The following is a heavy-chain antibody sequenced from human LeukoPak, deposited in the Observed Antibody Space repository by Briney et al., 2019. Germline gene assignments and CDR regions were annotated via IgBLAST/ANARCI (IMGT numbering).Heavy chain of an antibody. V-gene: IGHV3-23*01. J-gene: IGHJ4*02. Sequence: GGSLRLSCAASGFTFSTYSMKWVRQAPGKGLEWVSAISGSGGSTYYADSVKGRFTISRDNSKNTLYLQMNSLRAEDTAVYYCAKVGYSYALSPTFDYWGQGTLVTVSS. CDR3: AKVGYSYALSPTFDY. D-gene: IGHD5-18*01. CDR1: GFTFSTYS. CDR2: ISGSGGST.